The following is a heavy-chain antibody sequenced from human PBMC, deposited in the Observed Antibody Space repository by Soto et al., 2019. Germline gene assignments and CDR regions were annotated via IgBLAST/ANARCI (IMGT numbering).Heavy chain of an antibody. CDR1: GGTFSSYT. CDR2: IIPILGIA. J-gene: IGHJ3*02. V-gene: IGHV1-69*04. CDR3: ARDHTAPTAAGTPHDAFDI. D-gene: IGHD6-13*01. Sequence: ASVKVSCKASGGTFSSYTISWVRQAPGQGLEWMGRIIPILGIANYAQKFQGRVTITADKSTSTAYMELSSLRSEDTAVYYCARDHTAPTAAGTPHDAFDIWGQGTMVTVSS.